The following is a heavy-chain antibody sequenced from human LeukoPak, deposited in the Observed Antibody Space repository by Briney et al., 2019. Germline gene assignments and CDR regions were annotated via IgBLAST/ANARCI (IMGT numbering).Heavy chain of an antibody. CDR2: IKQDGSEK. V-gene: IGHV3-7*01. J-gene: IGHJ3*02. D-gene: IGHD2-2*02. Sequence: GGSLRLPCAASKFTFSSYWMSWVRQAPGKGLEWVANIKQDGSEKYYVDSVKGRFTISRDNAKNSVWLQMNSLRAEDTAVYYCARQYCSSRSCYTDAFDIWGQGTMVTVSS. CDR3: ARQYCSSRSCYTDAFDI. CDR1: KFTFSSYW.